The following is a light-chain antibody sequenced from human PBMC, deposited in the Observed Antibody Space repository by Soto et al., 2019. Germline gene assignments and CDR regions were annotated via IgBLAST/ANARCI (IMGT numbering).Light chain of an antibody. CDR1: QSVSSY. Sequence: EIVLTQSPATLSLSPGERATLSCRASQSVSSYLAWYQQKPGQAPRLLIYGASIRATGIPDRFSGSGSGTDFTLTISSLQSEDFAVYYCQQYNNWPLTFGQGTRLEIK. J-gene: IGKJ5*01. CDR2: GAS. V-gene: IGKV3D-15*01. CDR3: QQYNNWPLT.